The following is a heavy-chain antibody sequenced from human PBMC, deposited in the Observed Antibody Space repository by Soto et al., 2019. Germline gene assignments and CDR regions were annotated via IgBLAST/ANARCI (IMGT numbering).Heavy chain of an antibody. CDR2: LSAYNGNT. Sequence: QVQLVQSGAEVKKPGASVKVSCKASGYTFTSYGISWVRQAPGQGLDWMGWLSAYNGNTNYAQKLQGRVTMTTDTSKSTAYMELRSLRSDDTAVYYWAREVYSYGTYHYYGMDGWGQGTTVTVSS. V-gene: IGHV1-18*01. CDR3: AREVYSYGTYHYYGMDG. D-gene: IGHD5-18*01. J-gene: IGHJ6*02. CDR1: GYTFTSYG.